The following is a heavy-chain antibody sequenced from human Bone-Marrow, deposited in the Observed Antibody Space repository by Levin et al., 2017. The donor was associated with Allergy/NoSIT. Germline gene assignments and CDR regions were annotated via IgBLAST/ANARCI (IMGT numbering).Heavy chain of an antibody. D-gene: IGHD3-3*01. CDR3: ASSSDLESTFDY. Sequence: SVKVSCKTSGGTFSTHVISWVRQAPGQGLEWMGGITPIFGTANYAQKFQGRLTITADDFASTVYMDLGSLKSGDTAVYYCASSSDLESTFDYWGQGTLVTVSS. J-gene: IGHJ4*02. CDR2: ITPIFGTA. CDR1: GGTFSTHV. V-gene: IGHV1-69*13.